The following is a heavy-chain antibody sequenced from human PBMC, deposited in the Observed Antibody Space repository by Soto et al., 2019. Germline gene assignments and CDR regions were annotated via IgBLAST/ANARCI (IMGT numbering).Heavy chain of an antibody. CDR2: VSIGGST. J-gene: IGHJ4*02. Sequence: LRLSCSASGFTFSSYAMVWVRQGPGKGLEWVAVVSIGGSTHYADSVRGRFTISRDNSKNTLSLQMNSLTAEDTAVYFCAKRRGAGGHFDYWGQGALVTVSS. V-gene: IGHV3-23*01. CDR3: AKRRGAGGHFDY. D-gene: IGHD2-15*01. CDR1: GFTFSSYA.